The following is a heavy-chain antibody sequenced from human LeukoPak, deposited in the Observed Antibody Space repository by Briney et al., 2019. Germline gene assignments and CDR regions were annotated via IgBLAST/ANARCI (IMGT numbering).Heavy chain of an antibody. D-gene: IGHD3-22*01. CDR3: ARLKYYYDSSGYYGLGAFDI. J-gene: IGHJ3*02. CDR2: IYYSGST. Sequence: PSETLSLTCTVSGGSISSYYWSWIRQPPGKGLEWIGYIYYSGSTNYNPSLKSRVTISVDTSKNQFPLKLSSVTAADTAVYYCARLKYYYDSSGYYGLGAFDIWGQGTMVTVSS. CDR1: GGSISSYY. V-gene: IGHV4-59*08.